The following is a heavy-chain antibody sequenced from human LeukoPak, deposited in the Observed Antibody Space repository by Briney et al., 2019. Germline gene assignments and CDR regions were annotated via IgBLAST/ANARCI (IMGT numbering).Heavy chain of an antibody. CDR1: GYTFTSYY. V-gene: IGHV1-46*01. CDR3: ARERLPTGHDAFNI. D-gene: IGHD1-1*01. Sequence: ASVKVSCKASGYTFTSYYMHWVRQAPGQGLEWMGIINPSGGSTTCAQKFQGRVTMTRDTSTSTVYMELSSLGSEDTAVYYCARERLPTGHDAFNIWGQGTMVTVSS. CDR2: INPSGGST. J-gene: IGHJ3*02.